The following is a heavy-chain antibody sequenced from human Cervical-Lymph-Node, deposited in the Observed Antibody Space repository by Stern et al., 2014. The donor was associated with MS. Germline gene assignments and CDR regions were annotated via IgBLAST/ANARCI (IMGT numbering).Heavy chain of an antibody. CDR3: ARGRGGNYRYYFDY. J-gene: IGHJ4*02. Sequence: EEQLLESGGGLVKPGGSLRLSCAASGFTFSSYSMNWVRQAPGKGLEWVASISSGCSYIYYADSLKGRFTISRDNAKNSLYLQMNSLRAEDTAVYYCARGRGGNYRYYFDYWGQGTLVTVSS. CDR2: ISSGCSYI. CDR1: GFTFSSYS. D-gene: IGHD4-23*01. V-gene: IGHV3-21*01.